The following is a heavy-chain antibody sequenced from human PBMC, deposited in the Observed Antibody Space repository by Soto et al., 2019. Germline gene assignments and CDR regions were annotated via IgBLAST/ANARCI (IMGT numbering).Heavy chain of an antibody. CDR3: AKVKAVAGPEDYYYYGMDV. J-gene: IGHJ6*02. CDR1: GFTFSSYA. Sequence: GSLRLSCAASGFTFSSYAMSWVRQAPGKGLEWVSAISGSGGSTYYADSVKGRFTISRDNSKNTLYLQMNSLRAEDTAVYYCAKVKAVAGPEDYYYYGMDVWGQGTTVTVSS. CDR2: ISGSGGST. D-gene: IGHD6-19*01. V-gene: IGHV3-23*01.